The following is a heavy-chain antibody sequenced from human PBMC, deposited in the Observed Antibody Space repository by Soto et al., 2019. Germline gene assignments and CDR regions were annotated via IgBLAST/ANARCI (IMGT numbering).Heavy chain of an antibody. J-gene: IGHJ6*03. CDR2: ISGSGGST. V-gene: IGHV3-23*01. Sequence: GGSLRLSCAASGFTFSSYAMSWVRQAPGKGLEWVSAISGSGGSTYYADSVKGRFTISRDNSKNTLYLQMNSLRAEDTAVYYCAKDLRWKSQLPHRREYYHYMDVWGKGTTVTVSS. CDR1: GFTFSSYA. D-gene: IGHD2-2*01. CDR3: AKDLRWKSQLPHRREYYHYMDV.